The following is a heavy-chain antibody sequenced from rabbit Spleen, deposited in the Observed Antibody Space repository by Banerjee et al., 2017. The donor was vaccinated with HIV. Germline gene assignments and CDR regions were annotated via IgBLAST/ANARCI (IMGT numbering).Heavy chain of an antibody. CDR1: GFTISSSYW. CDR2: IGGGSGNT. Sequence: QQQLVESGGGLVTPGESLTLTCTASGFTISSSYWICWVRQAPGKGLEWIACIGGGSGNTYYANWAKGRFTISKTSSTTVTLQMTSLTAADTATYFCARGDARGGGYYRSMDLWGPGTLVTVS. V-gene: IGHV1S45*01. CDR3: ARGDARGGGYYRSMDL. D-gene: IGHD1-1*01. J-gene: IGHJ3*01.